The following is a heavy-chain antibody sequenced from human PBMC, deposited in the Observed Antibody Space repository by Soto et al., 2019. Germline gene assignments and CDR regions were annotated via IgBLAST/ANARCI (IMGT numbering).Heavy chain of an antibody. CDR2: ILHSGET. CDR3: AYSTGWYRHDV. D-gene: IGHD6-19*01. V-gene: IGHV4-4*02. J-gene: IGHJ3*01. CDR1: GDSITNSRW. Sequence: QVQLQESGPGLVKPSRTLSLTCAVSGDSITNSRWWTWVRQPPGKGLEWIGDILHSGETNYNPSLKSRVFISVDKSQNQFSLRVSSVTAADTAVYYCAYSTGWYRHDVWGQGTLVTVSS.